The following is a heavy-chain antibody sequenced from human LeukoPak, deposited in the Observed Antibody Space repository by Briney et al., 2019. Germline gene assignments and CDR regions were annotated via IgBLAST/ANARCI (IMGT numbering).Heavy chain of an antibody. CDR2: ISYSGST. D-gene: IGHD1-26*01. J-gene: IGHJ4*02. CDR3: AGHQGDTTYDC. V-gene: IGHV4-59*08. Sequence: SETLSLTRTVSCRSMCTFYRRWIRQPPGKGLEWIGYISYSGSTNYNASLMSRVTMSVDMSKNQFTLRLRSVTAADTAVYYCAGHQGDTTYDCWGQGILVTVSS. CDR1: CRSMCTFY.